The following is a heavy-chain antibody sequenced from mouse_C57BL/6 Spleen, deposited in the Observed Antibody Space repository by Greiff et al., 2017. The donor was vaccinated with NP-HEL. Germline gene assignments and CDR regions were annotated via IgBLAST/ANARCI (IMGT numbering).Heavy chain of an antibody. J-gene: IGHJ1*03. CDR1: GYAFSSSW. CDR3: ARLIYYYGSSPNFDV. Sequence: VQLQQSGPELVKPGASVKISCKASGYAFSSSWMNWVKQRPGKGLEWIGRIYPGDGDTNYNGKFKGKATLTADKSSSTAYMQLSSLTSEDSAVYFCARLIYYYGSSPNFDVWGTGTTVTVSS. D-gene: IGHD1-1*01. V-gene: IGHV1-82*01. CDR2: IYPGDGDT.